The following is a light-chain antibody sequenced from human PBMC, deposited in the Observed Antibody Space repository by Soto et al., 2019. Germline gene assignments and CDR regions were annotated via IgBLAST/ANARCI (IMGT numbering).Light chain of an antibody. V-gene: IGLV1-51*01. CDR3: AAWDSSLSTGL. J-gene: IGLJ1*01. CDR2: DDN. Sequence: QSVLTQPPSVSAAPGQKVTISCSGSSSNIGGNSVSWYQQLPGTAPKLLIYDDNKRPSGIPDRFSGSKSGTSATLGITGFQTGDEADYYCAAWDSSLSTGLFGTGTKVTVL. CDR1: SSNIGGNS.